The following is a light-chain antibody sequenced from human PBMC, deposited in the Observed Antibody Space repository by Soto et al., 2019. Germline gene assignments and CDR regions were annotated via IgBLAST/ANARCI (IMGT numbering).Light chain of an antibody. Sequence: QSALTQPRSVSGSPGQSVTISCTGTNSDVGAYKYVSWYQQHPGKGPKLIIHDVTQRPSGVPGRFSGSKSGNTASLTISGLQAEDEAHYYCCSYAGRYTWVFGGGTKVTV. CDR2: DVT. CDR1: NSDVGAYKY. CDR3: CSYAGRYTWV. V-gene: IGLV2-11*01. J-gene: IGLJ3*02.